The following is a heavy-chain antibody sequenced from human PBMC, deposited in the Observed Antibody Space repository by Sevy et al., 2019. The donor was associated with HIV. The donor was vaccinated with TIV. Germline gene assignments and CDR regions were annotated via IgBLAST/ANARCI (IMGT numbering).Heavy chain of an antibody. V-gene: IGHV3-23*01. CDR3: AKPRESSSYYMDV. Sequence: GGSLRLSCAASGFTFSSYATRWVRQAPGKGLEWVSAISGGSGGTTYYADSVKGRFTISRDNSKNTLYLQMNTLRAEDTAVYYCAKPRESSSYYMDVWGKGTTVTVSS. CDR2: ISGGSGGTT. D-gene: IGHD1-26*01. CDR1: GFTFSSYA. J-gene: IGHJ6*03.